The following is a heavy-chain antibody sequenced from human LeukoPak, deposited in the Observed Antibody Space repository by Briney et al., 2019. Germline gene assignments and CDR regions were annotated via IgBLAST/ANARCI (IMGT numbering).Heavy chain of an antibody. CDR3: ASLVGGYYPPVEAFDV. CDR1: GFSFRSCW. Sequence: GGSLRLSCAASGFSFRSCWMHWVRQAPGKELVWVSRINGDGSTTNYADSVRGRFTISRDNAKNTLYLQMNSLRAGDSAVYFCASLVGGYYPPVEAFDVWGQGTMVNVSS. CDR2: INGDGSTT. V-gene: IGHV3-74*01. J-gene: IGHJ3*01. D-gene: IGHD3-3*01.